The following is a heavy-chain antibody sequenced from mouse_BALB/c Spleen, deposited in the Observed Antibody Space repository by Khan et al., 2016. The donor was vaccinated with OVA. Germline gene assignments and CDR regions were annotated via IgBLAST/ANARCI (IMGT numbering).Heavy chain of an antibody. D-gene: IGHD2-14*01. Sequence: VQLKQSGAELVRPGSSVKISCKASGYGVSNYLMNWVKQGPGQGLEWIGQIYPGDGNTNYNGKFKDKATLTVDKSSSTAYMQLSSLTSEDSAVYFCARSGYDYFAYGGQGTLVTVSA. CDR2: IYPGDGNT. V-gene: IGHV1-80*01. CDR1: GYGVSNYL. J-gene: IGHJ3*01. CDR3: ARSGYDYFAY.